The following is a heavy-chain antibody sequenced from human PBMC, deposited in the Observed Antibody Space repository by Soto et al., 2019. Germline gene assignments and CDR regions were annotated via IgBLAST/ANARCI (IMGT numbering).Heavy chain of an antibody. J-gene: IGHJ3*02. Sequence: QVQLVQSGAEVKKPGSSVKVSCKASGGTFSSYAISWVRQAPGQGLEWMGGIIAIFGTANYAQKFQGRVTITADESTSTAYIELSSLRSEDTAVYYCAREADCSGGSCYSGGAFDIWGQGTMVTVSS. CDR1: GGTFSSYA. CDR2: IIAIFGTA. CDR3: AREADCSGGSCYSGGAFDI. D-gene: IGHD2-15*01. V-gene: IGHV1-69*01.